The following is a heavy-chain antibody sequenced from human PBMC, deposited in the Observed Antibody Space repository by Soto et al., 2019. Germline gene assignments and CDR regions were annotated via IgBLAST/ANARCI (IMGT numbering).Heavy chain of an antibody. CDR3: ARGYYDFWSGYYNNWFDP. V-gene: IGHV3-48*02. J-gene: IGHJ5*02. CDR2: ISSSSSTI. CDR1: GFTFSSYS. D-gene: IGHD3-3*01. Sequence: GGSLRLSCAASGFTFSSYSMNWVRQAPGKGLEWVSYISSSSSTIYYADSVKGRFTISRDNAKNSLYLQMNSLRDEDTAVYYCARGYYDFWSGYYNNWFDPWGQGTLVTVYS.